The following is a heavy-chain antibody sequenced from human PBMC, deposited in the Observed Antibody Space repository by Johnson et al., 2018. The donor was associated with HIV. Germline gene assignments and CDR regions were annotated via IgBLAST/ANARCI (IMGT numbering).Heavy chain of an antibody. CDR2: INSDGSST. D-gene: IGHD1-26*01. CDR3: AKAFEPLGGSYLDAFDI. J-gene: IGHJ3*02. V-gene: IGHV3-74*02. Sequence: VQLVESGGGLVQPGGSLRLSCAASGFTFSSYWMHWVRQAPGKGLVWVSRINSDGSSTSYADSVKGRFTISRDNAKNTLYLQMNSLRAEDTAVYYCAKAFEPLGGSYLDAFDIWGQGTMVTVSS. CDR1: GFTFSSYW.